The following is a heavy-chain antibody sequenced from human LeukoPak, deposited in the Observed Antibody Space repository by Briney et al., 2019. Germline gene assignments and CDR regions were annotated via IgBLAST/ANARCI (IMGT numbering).Heavy chain of an antibody. CDR3: ASYYSSTHDY. CDR1: GFTFSDYY. V-gene: IGHV3-11*06. J-gene: IGHJ4*02. CDR2: ISSSSSYT. D-gene: IGHD6-13*01. Sequence: GGSLRLSCAASGFTFSDYYMSWIRQAPGKGLEWVSYISSSSSYTNYADSVKGRFTISRDNAKNSLYLQMNSLRDEDTAVYYCASYYSSTHDYWGQGTLVTVSS.